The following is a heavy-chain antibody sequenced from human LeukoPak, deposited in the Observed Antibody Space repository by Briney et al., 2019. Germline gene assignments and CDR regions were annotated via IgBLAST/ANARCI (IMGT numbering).Heavy chain of an antibody. CDR2: ISSSGSTI. Sequence: PGGSLRLSCAASGFTFSSYWMSWVRQAPGKGLAWVSYISSSGSTIYYADSVKGRFTISRDNAKNSLYLQMNSLRAEDTAVYYCARDRLWLLNYMDVWGKGTTVTVSS. CDR3: ARDRLWLLNYMDV. V-gene: IGHV3-48*04. D-gene: IGHD3-22*01. J-gene: IGHJ6*03. CDR1: GFTFSSYW.